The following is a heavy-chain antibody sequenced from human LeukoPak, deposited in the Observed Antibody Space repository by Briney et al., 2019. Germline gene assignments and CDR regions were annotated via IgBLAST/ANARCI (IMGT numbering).Heavy chain of an antibody. J-gene: IGHJ4*02. D-gene: IGHD3-9*01. Sequence: GGSLRLSCAASGFTFSSYAMHWVRQAPGKGLEYVSAISSKGVSTYYANSVKGRFTISRDKSKNTLYLQMGSLGAEDMAVYYCARRSIYNILTGHFDYWGQGTLVTVSS. CDR2: ISSKGVST. V-gene: IGHV3-64*01. CDR3: ARRSIYNILTGHFDY. CDR1: GFTFSSYA.